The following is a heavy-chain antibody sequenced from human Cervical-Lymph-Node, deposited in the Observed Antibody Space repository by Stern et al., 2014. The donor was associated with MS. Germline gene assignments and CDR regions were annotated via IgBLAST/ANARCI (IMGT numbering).Heavy chain of an antibody. V-gene: IGHV3-7*01. CDR2: INQGGSEK. Sequence: EVQLVASGGCLVQPGGSLRLSCAASGFTFSNYWMSWVRQAPGKGLEWVANINQGGSEKYYVDSVKGRFTISRDNAKNLLYLQMNSLRAEDTAVYYCARRRSSGWAFWGQGTLVTVSS. J-gene: IGHJ4*02. CDR1: GFTFSNYW. D-gene: IGHD6-19*01. CDR3: ARRRSSGWAF.